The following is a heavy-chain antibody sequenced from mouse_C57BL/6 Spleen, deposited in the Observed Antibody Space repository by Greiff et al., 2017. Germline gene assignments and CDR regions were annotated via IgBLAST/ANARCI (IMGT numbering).Heavy chain of an antibody. CDR1: GYTFTDYY. V-gene: IGHV1-19*01. CDR3: ARKVTTVVATGDYAMDY. D-gene: IGHD1-1*01. CDR2: INPYNGGT. Sequence: VQLQQSGPVLVKPGASVTMSCKASGYTFTDYYMNWVKQSHGKSLEWIGVINPYNGGTSYNQKFKGKATLTVDKSASTAYMELNSLTSEDSAVYYCARKVTTVVATGDYAMDYWGQGTSVTVAS. J-gene: IGHJ4*01.